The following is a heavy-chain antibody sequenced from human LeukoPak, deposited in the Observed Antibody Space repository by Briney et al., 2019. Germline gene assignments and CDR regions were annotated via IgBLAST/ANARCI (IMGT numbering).Heavy chain of an antibody. CDR3: ARDPNDYGDYVGWFDP. Sequence: SETLSLTCTVSGGSISSSSYYWGWIRQPPGTGLEWIGSIYYSGSTYYNPSLKSRVTISVDTSKNQFSLKLSSVTAADTAAYYCARDPNDYGDYVGWFDPWGHGTLVTVSS. V-gene: IGHV4-39*07. D-gene: IGHD4-17*01. J-gene: IGHJ5*02. CDR1: GGSISSSSYY. CDR2: IYYSGST.